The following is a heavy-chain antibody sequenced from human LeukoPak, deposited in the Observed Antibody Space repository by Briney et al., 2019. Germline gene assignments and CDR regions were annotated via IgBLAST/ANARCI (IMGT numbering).Heavy chain of an antibody. CDR2: FDPEDGET. D-gene: IGHD3-10*01. CDR1: GYTLTELS. CDR3: ATEVIQRFGELWPSWFDP. J-gene: IGHJ5*02. V-gene: IGHV1-24*01. Sequence: ASVKVSCKVSGYTLTELSMHWVRQAPGKGLEWMGGFDPEDGETIYAQKFQGRVTMTEDTSTDTAYMELSSLSSEDTAVYYCATEVIQRFGELWPSWFDPWGQGTLVTVSS.